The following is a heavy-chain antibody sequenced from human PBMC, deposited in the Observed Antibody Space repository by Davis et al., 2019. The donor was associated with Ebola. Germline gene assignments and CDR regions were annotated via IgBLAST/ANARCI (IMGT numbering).Heavy chain of an antibody. CDR1: GYTFTNYA. CDR3: ANALAFGGSMLNYGMDV. J-gene: IGHJ6*02. Sequence: ASVKVSCKASGYTFTNYAIHWVRQAPGQRLEWMGWINADNGNTKYSQKFQDRVTITRDTSASTAYMELSSLRSEDTAVYYCANALAFGGSMLNYGMDVWGQGTTVTVSS. D-gene: IGHD1-26*01. CDR2: INADNGNT. V-gene: IGHV1-3*01.